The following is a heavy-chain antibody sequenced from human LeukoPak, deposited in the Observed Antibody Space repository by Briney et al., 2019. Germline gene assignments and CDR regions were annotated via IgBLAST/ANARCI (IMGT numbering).Heavy chain of an antibody. CDR2: ISGSGGST. J-gene: IGHJ4*02. V-gene: IGHV3-23*01. CDR1: GFTVSSNY. CDR3: AKDYGRKYYFDY. Sequence: GGSLRLSCAASGFTVSSNYMSWVRQAPGKGLEWVSAISGSGGSTYYADSVEGRFTISRDNSKNTLYLQMNSLRAEDTAVYYCAKDYGRKYYFDYWGQGTLVTVSS. D-gene: IGHD3-10*01.